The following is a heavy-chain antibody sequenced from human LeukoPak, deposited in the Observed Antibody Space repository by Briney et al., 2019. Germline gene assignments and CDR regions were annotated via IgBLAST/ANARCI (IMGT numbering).Heavy chain of an antibody. CDR1: GFTFSSYG. D-gene: IGHD2-15*01. J-gene: IGHJ6*02. CDR2: ISYDGSNK. Sequence: GGSLRLSCAASGFTFSSYGMHWVRQAPGKGLEWVAVISYDGSNKYYADSVKGRFTISRDSSKNTLYLQMNSLRAEDTAVYYCAKNGRAPIYYYYGMDVWGQGTTVTVSS. V-gene: IGHV3-30*18. CDR3: AKNGRAPIYYYYGMDV.